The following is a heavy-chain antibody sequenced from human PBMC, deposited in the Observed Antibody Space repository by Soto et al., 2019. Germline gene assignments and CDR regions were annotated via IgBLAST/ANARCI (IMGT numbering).Heavy chain of an antibody. CDR3: ATNDDYGDYGAFDI. J-gene: IGHJ3*02. V-gene: IGHV4-30-2*06. CDR2: IYHSGST. Sequence: PSEPLCLTCAVSGGSISSGGYSWSWIRESPGKGLEWIGYIYHSGSTYYNPSLKSRVTISVDRSKNQFSLKLSSVTAADTAVYYCATNDDYGDYGAFDIWGQGTMVTGS. CDR1: GGSISSGGYS. D-gene: IGHD4-17*01.